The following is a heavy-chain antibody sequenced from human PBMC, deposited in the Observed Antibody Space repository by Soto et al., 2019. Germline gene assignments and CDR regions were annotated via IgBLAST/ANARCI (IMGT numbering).Heavy chain of an antibody. D-gene: IGHD3-22*01. CDR1: GYTFITYH. V-gene: IGHV1-3*01. J-gene: IGHJ6*02. CDR2: ISAGNGNT. CDR3: ARVPPHYYDRTGLHYNGIDV. Sequence: QVQLVQSGAEVKKPGASVKVSCKASGYTFITYHIHWVRQAPGQRLEWMGWISAGNGNTQYSQDFQGRVTITRDTSASTAYMELSSLRAEDTAVYYCARVPPHYYDRTGLHYNGIDVWGQGPTVTVSS.